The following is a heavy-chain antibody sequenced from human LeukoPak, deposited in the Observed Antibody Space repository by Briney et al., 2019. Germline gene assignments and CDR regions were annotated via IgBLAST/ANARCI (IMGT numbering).Heavy chain of an antibody. CDR3: ARVPSPWDSSGAGNAFDI. J-gene: IGHJ3*02. D-gene: IGHD6-19*01. CDR1: GGSISSGSYY. V-gene: IGHV4-61*10. Sequence: SETLSLTCTVSGGSISSGSYYWSWIRQPAGKGLEWIGEINHSGSTNYNPSLKSRVTISVDTSKNQFSLKLSSVTAADTAVYYCARVPSPWDSSGAGNAFDIWGQGTMVTVSS. CDR2: INHSGST.